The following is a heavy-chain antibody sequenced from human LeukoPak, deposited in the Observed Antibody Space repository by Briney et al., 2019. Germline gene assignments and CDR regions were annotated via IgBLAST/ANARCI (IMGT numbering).Heavy chain of an antibody. CDR2: FDPEDGET. Sequence: ASVKVSSKVSRYSLTELSIHWVRQAPGKGGEWMGGFDPEDGETIYAQKFQGRVTMTEDTSTDTAYMELSSLRSEDTAVYYCATDGPPNYDIVVWGKGTTVTVSS. V-gene: IGHV1-24*01. J-gene: IGHJ6*04. CDR1: RYSLTELS. CDR3: ATDGPPNYDIVV.